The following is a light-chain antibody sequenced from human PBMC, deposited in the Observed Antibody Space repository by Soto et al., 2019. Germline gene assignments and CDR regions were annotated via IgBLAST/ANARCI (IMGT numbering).Light chain of an antibody. CDR3: QQYGSSRTWT. Sequence: EIVLTQSPATRFFSPGEKATLPSRPVQGFSTSYLAWYQQKPGQAPRLLIYGASSRATGIPDRFSGSGSGTDFTLTISRLEPEDFAVYYCQQYGSSRTWTFGQGTKVEIK. CDR1: QGFSTSY. CDR2: GAS. J-gene: IGKJ1*01. V-gene: IGKV3-20*01.